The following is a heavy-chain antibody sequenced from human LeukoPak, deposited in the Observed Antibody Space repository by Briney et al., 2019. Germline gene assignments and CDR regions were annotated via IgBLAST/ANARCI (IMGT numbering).Heavy chain of an antibody. CDR1: GFTVSSNY. Sequence: PGGSLRLSCAASGFTVSSNYMSWVRQAPGKGLEWVSVIYSGGSTYYAGSVKGRFTISRDNSKNTLYLQMNSLRAEDTAVYYCARDPTYYDILTGYYIPNFDYWGQGTLVTVSS. J-gene: IGHJ4*02. CDR2: IYSGGST. CDR3: ARDPTYYDILTGYYIPNFDY. D-gene: IGHD3-9*01. V-gene: IGHV3-66*02.